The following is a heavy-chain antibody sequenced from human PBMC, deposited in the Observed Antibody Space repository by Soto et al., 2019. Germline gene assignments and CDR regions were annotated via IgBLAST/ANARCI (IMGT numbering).Heavy chain of an antibody. CDR3: ASPLVGTEVY. Sequence: QVQLVESGGGVVQPGRSLRLSCAASGFTFSSYGMHWVRQAPGKGLEWVAVISYDGSNKYYADSVKGRFTISRDNSKNTLYLQMNSLRAEDTAVYYCASPLVGTEVYWGQGNLVTVSS. V-gene: IGHV3-30*03. CDR1: GFTFSSYG. D-gene: IGHD1-26*01. J-gene: IGHJ4*02. CDR2: ISYDGSNK.